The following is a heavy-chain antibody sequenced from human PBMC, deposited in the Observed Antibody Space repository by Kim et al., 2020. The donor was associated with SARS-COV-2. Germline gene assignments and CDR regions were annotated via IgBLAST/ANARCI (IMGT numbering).Heavy chain of an antibody. CDR2: LYSGGST. CDR1: GFTVTDNY. Sequence: GGSLRLSCTPSGFTVTDNYMSWVRQAPGKGLEWVSVLYSGGSTFYADSVKGRFTISRDFSKNTLYLQMNSLRADDTAVYYCARYYDFWTGSPPEDKWGQGTRVTVTS. J-gene: IGHJ4*02. V-gene: IGHV3-53*01. D-gene: IGHD3-3*01. CDR3: ARYYDFWTGSPPEDK.